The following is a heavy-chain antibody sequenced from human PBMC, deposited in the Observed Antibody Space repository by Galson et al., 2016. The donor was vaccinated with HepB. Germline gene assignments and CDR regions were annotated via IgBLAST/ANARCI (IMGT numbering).Heavy chain of an antibody. CDR3: ARVGRKEGALDL. CDR1: GFTFKNYG. Sequence: SLRLSCAASGFTFKNYGMTWVRQAPGKGLEWVSYMSSSSAYIFYAHSVDGRFTISRDNSRNSLYLQMNNLRAEDTALYYCARVGRKEGALDLWGQGTVVTVSS. V-gene: IGHV3-21*01. J-gene: IGHJ5*02. CDR2: MSSSSAYI. D-gene: IGHD3-16*01.